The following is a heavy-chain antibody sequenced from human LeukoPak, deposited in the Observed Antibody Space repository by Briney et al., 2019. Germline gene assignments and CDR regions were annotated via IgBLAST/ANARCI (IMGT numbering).Heavy chain of an antibody. CDR3: STGSAD. Sequence: GGSLRLSCAASGFTFSDYYMSWIRQAPGKGLEWVGRIKRKTDGGTTDYAAPVKGRFTISRDDSKNTLYLQMNSLKTDDTAVHYCSTGSADWGQGTLVTVSS. V-gene: IGHV3-15*01. CDR1: GFTFSDYY. CDR2: IKRKTDGGTT. J-gene: IGHJ4*02. D-gene: IGHD1-26*01.